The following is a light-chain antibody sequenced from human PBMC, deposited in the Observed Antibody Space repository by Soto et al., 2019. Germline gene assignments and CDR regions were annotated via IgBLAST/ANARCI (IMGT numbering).Light chain of an antibody. CDR1: QSVRSN. V-gene: IGKV3-11*01. J-gene: IGKJ1*01. CDR2: DVS. CDR3: QHRDNWPWT. Sequence: EIVLTQSPATLSLSPGERATLSCRASQSVRSNLAWYQHKPGQAPRLLIYDVSNRATGIPGRFSGSGFGTDFTLTISNVEPEDCAVYYCQHRDNWPWTYGQGAKVEIK.